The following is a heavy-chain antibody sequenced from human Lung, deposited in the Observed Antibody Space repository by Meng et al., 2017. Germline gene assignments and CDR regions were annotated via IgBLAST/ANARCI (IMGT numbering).Heavy chain of an antibody. CDR1: GFTFSNYA. D-gene: IGHD6-13*01. Sequence: GGSLRLSCVASGFTFSNYAMSWGRQAPGKGREGVASITDNGDGTHYPDSVKGRFTISRDNSKDTLYLQMNSLRVDDTAVYYCAKDIKPPGSRDSWQNDYWGQGTLVTVSS. V-gene: IGHV3-23*01. CDR2: ITDNGDGT. CDR3: AKDIKPPGSRDSWQNDY. J-gene: IGHJ4*02.